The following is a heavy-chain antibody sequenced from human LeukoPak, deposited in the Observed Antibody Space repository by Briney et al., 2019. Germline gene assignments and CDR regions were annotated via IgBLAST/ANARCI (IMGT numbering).Heavy chain of an antibody. CDR2: ISSSSSCI. J-gene: IGHJ4*02. V-gene: IGHV3-21*01. CDR3: ATGGNSEGHY. CDR1: GIPFRSNS. D-gene: IGHD4-23*01. Sequence: PGWSLRLSCAVSGIPFRSNSLNWVGQAPGKGRDGVSSISSSSSCIYYADSVKGRLTISRDNAKNSLYLQMNSLRAEDTAVYYCATGGNSEGHYWGQGTLVTVSS.